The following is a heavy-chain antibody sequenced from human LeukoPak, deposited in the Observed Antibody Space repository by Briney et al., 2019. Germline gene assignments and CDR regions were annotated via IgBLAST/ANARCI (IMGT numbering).Heavy chain of an antibody. Sequence: QPGGSLRLSCAASGFTLSTYEMNWVRQAPGKGLEWVAYIGRYGVTTYYADSVKGRFTISGDNAKNPLNLQMNSLRAEDTAVYYCATPSDRNFYSSYGLDVWGQGTTVTVS. V-gene: IGHV3-48*03. J-gene: IGHJ6*02. CDR3: ATPSDRNFYSSYGLDV. CDR2: IGRYGVTT. CDR1: GFTLSTYE. D-gene: IGHD2-2*01.